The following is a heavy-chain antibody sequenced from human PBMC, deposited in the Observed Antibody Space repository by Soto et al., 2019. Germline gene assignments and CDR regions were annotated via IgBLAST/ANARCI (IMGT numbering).Heavy chain of an antibody. CDR3: ARDLRTPGY. Sequence: GGSLRLSCAASGFTFNSYSMNWVRQAPGKGLEWVSYISSSSTTKYYTDSVKGRFTISRDNAKNSLYLQMNSLRAEDTAVYYCARDLRTPGYWGQGTLVTVSS. V-gene: IGHV3-48*01. J-gene: IGHJ4*02. CDR2: ISSSSTTK. CDR1: GFTFNSYS.